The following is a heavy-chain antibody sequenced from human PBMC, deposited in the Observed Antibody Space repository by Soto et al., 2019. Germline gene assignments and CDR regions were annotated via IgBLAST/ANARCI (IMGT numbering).Heavy chain of an antibody. Sequence: EMQLVESGGGLVEPGGSLRLSCAASGFAFSHVWMTWVRQAPGKGLEWVGRFKRKSDHGTTDYAAAVKGRFTISRDDSKNTLYLQMDSLKSEDTAVYYCATEGEMSGASDWADYFDHWGRGTLVTVSS. D-gene: IGHD2-15*01. J-gene: IGHJ4*01. CDR3: ATEGEMSGASDWADYFDH. CDR1: GFAFSHVW. V-gene: IGHV3-15*01. CDR2: FKRKSDHGTT.